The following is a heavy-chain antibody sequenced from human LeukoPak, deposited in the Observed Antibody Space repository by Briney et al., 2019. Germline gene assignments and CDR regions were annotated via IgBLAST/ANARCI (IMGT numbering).Heavy chain of an antibody. V-gene: IGHV4-39*01. Sequence: SSQTLSLTCTVSGVSLSSSSFYWDWIRQPPGKGLEWIGTIYYSGNTYYNPSLKSRVTISIDTSKNLFSLKLNSVTAADTAVYFCARQGSGRAFDIWGQGTMVTVSS. CDR1: GVSLSSSSFY. J-gene: IGHJ3*02. CDR3: ARQGSGRAFDI. CDR2: IYYSGNT.